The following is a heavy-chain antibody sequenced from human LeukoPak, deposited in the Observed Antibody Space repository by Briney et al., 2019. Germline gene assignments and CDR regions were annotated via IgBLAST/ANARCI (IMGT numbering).Heavy chain of an antibody. CDR2: VSISSGTI. V-gene: IGHV3-48*04. CDR1: GFTFSGHN. J-gene: IGHJ4*02. D-gene: IGHD4-17*01. CDR3: ARAGDTHIDY. Sequence: GGSLRLSCAASGFTFSGHNMNWVRQAPGKGLEWISFVSISSGTIYYADSVNGRFGISRDNAKSSLDLEMNSLRAEDTAVYYCARAGDTHIDYWGQGTLVTVSS.